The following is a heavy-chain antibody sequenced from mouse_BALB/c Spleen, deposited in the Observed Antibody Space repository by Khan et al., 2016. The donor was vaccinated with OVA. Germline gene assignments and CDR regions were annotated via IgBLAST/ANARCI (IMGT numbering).Heavy chain of an antibody. Sequence: VQLKESGPGLVAPSQSLSITCTISGFSLTNYGVHWVRQPPGKGLEWLVVIWSDGSTTYTSALKSRLTISKDNSESQVFLKMNSLQTDDTAMYFCARQPYYHYNIMDYWGQGTSVTVSS. D-gene: IGHD2-10*01. CDR3: ARQPYYHYNIMDY. J-gene: IGHJ4*01. CDR1: GFSLTNYG. CDR2: IWSDGST. V-gene: IGHV2-6-1*01.